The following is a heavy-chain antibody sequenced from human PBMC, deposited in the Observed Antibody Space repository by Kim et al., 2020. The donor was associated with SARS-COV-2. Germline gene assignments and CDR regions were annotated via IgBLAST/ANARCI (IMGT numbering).Heavy chain of an antibody. J-gene: IGHJ1*01. CDR3: AKDFANVLSSYIAE. V-gene: IGHV3-9*01. Sequence: GGSLRLSCTASGFTFENHAIHWVLQAPGKGLEWVTGLNWNSDGIVYAASVKGRFTVSRDNAKKSTYLQMNSLRVEDTAFYYCAKDFANVLSSYIAEWGQG. CDR1: GFTFENHA. D-gene: IGHD6-13*01. CDR2: LNWNSDGI.